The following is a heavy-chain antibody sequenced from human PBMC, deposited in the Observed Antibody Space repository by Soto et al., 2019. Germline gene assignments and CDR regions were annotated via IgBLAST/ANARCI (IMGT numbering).Heavy chain of an antibody. J-gene: IGHJ4*02. D-gene: IGHD5-18*01. Sequence: SETLSLTCAVYGGSFSGYYWSWIRQPPGKGLEWIGEINHSGSTNYNPSLKSRVTISVDTSKNQFSLKLSSVTAADTAVYYCARGLVDTAITGHFDYWGQGTLVTVSS. CDR3: ARGLVDTAITGHFDY. CDR2: INHSGST. V-gene: IGHV4-34*01. CDR1: GGSFSGYY.